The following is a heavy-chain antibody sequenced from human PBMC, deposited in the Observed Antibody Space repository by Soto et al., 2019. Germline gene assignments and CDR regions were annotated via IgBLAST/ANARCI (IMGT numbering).Heavy chain of an antibody. D-gene: IGHD3-10*01. Sequence: GGSISSYYWSWIRQPPGKGLEWIGYIYYSGSTNYNPSLKSRVTISVDTSKNQFSLKLSSVTAADTAVYYCASSMVRGVIYWFDPWGQGTLVTVSS. CDR2: IYYSGST. CDR3: ASSMVRGVIYWFDP. V-gene: IGHV4-59*08. J-gene: IGHJ5*02. CDR1: GGSISSYY.